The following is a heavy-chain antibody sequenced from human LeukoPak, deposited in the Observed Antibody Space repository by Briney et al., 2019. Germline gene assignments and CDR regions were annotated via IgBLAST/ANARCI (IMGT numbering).Heavy chain of an antibody. V-gene: IGHV1-18*01. CDR3: VREVTMVRGVITFYHYNGMDV. D-gene: IGHD3-10*01. CDR1: GYTFTSYG. Sequence: SVKVSCKASGYTFTSYGISWVRQAPGQGLEWMRWISAYNGYTNYAQNFHGRVTMTTDASTSTAYKELRSLRSDDTAVYYCVREVTMVRGVITFYHYNGMDVWGQGTAVTVSS. J-gene: IGHJ6*02. CDR2: ISAYNGYT.